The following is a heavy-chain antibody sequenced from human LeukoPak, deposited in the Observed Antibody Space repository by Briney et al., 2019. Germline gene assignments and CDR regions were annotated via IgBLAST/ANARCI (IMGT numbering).Heavy chain of an antibody. CDR3: ARVPIVQWLVDYYFDY. CDR1: GFIFSDHY. D-gene: IGHD6-19*01. Sequence: TGGSLRLSCAASGFIFSDHYMSWIRQAPGKGLEWVSYISNSGSAIYYADSVKGRFTISRDNAKNSLYLQMNSLRAEDTAVYYCARVPIVQWLVDYYFDYWGQGTLVTVSS. V-gene: IGHV3-11*04. J-gene: IGHJ4*02. CDR2: ISNSGSAI.